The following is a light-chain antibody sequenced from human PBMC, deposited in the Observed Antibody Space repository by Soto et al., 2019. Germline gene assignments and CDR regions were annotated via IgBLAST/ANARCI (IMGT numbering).Light chain of an antibody. CDR3: QQYNNWPRT. V-gene: IGKV3-15*01. CDR1: QSLSSN. J-gene: IGKJ1*01. CDR2: AAS. Sequence: EIVMTQSPATLSVSPGERATLSCRASQSLSSNLAWYQQKPGQAPRLLINAASFRATGIPDRISGSGSGTEFTLTISSLQSEDFAVYYCQQYNNWPRTFGQGTKVDIK.